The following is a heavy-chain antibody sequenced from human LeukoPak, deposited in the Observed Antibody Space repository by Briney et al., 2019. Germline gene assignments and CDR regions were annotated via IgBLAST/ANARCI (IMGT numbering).Heavy chain of an antibody. CDR3: SRGVVEYSSSPGD. Sequence: SETLSLTCTVSGGSISSGSYYWTWIRQPARKGLEWIGPIYTSGSTNYNPSLKSRVTISVDTSKNQFSLKLTAVTNAGTAVSSSSRGVVEYSSSPGDWGRGTLVTVSP. J-gene: IGHJ4*02. CDR1: GGSISSGSYY. D-gene: IGHD6-6*01. V-gene: IGHV4-61*02. CDR2: IYTSGST.